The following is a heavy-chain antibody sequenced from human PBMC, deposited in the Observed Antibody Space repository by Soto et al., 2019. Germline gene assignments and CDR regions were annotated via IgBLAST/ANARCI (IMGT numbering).Heavy chain of an antibody. J-gene: IGHJ6*02. V-gene: IGHV1-46*01. CDR2: INPSGGST. D-gene: IGHD3-10*01. CDR1: GYTFTSYY. CDR3: ARTPVGDYFGSGTPPNGMDV. Sequence: QVQLVQSGAEVKKPGASVKVSCKASGYTFTSYYMHWVRQAPGQGLEWMGIINPSGGSTSYSQKFQGIVNMTRDTSTSTVYMELSSLRSEDTAVYYCARTPVGDYFGSGTPPNGMDVWGQGTTVTVSS.